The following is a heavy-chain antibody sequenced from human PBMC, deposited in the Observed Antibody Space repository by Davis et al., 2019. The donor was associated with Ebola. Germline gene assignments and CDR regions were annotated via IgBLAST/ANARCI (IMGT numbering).Heavy chain of an antibody. J-gene: IGHJ4*02. D-gene: IGHD3-3*01. CDR2: ISGSGGST. CDR3: AKSLFLLRFLEWLPH. CDR1: GFTFSSYA. Sequence: GESLKISCAASGFTFSSYAMSWVRQAPGKGLEWVSAISGSGGSTYYADSVKGRFTISRDNSKNTLYLQMNSLRAEDTAVYYCAKSLFLLRFLEWLPHWGQGTLVTVSS. V-gene: IGHV3-23*01.